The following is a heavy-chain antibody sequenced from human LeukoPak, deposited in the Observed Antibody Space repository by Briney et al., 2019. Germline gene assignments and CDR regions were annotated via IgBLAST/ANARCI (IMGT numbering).Heavy chain of an antibody. CDR1: GGSISSYY. CDR3: ARQYYYGSGSFYFDY. J-gene: IGHJ4*02. CDR2: IYYSGST. V-gene: IGHV4-59*08. Sequence: SETLSLTCTVSGGSISSYYWHWIRQPPGKGLEWIGYIYYSGSTNYNPSLKSRVTISVDTSKNQFSLKLSSVTAADTAVYYCARQYYYGSGSFYFDYWGQGTLVTVSS. D-gene: IGHD3-10*01.